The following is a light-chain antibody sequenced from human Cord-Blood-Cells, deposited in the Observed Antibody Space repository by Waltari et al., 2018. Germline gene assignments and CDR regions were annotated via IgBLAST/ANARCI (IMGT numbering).Light chain of an antibody. CDR1: QSVLYSSNNKNY. J-gene: IGKJ2*01. V-gene: IGKV4-1*01. CDR2: WAS. Sequence: DIVMTQSPDSLAVSLGGRATSNCKSSQSVLYSSNNKNYVAWYRQKPGQPPRLLIYWASTRESGVPDRFSGSGSGTDFTLTISSLQAEDVAVYYCQQYYSTPYTFGQGTKLEIK. CDR3: QQYYSTPYT.